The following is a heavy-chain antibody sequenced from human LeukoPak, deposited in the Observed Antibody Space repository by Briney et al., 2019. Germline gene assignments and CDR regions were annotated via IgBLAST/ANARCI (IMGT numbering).Heavy chain of an antibody. V-gene: IGHV4-4*02. CDR2: IYHSGST. CDR1: GGSISSSNW. J-gene: IGHJ4*02. Sequence: SETLSLTCAVSGGSISSSNWWSWVRQPLGKGLEWIGEIYHSGSTNYNPSLKSRVTISVDKSKNQFSLKLSSVTAADTAVYYCARVSSGATTVDYWGQGTLVTVSS. CDR3: ARVSSGATTVDY. D-gene: IGHD1-26*01.